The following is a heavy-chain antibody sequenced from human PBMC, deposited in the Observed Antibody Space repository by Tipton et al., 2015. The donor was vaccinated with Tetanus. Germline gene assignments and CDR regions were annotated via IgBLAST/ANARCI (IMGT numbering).Heavy chain of an antibody. V-gene: IGHV4-4*07. Sequence: GLVKPSETLSLSCTVSGGSTHDYYWSWIRQSAGKGLEWIGRIYSGGSTNYNPSLKSRVTMSMDTSKNRFSLKLNSVTVADTAVYFCARVLRYSTSGGWDDAFDIWGQGTTVTVSS. D-gene: IGHD2-15*01. CDR2: IYSGGST. CDR3: ARVLRYSTSGGWDDAFDI. J-gene: IGHJ3*02. CDR1: GGSTHDYY.